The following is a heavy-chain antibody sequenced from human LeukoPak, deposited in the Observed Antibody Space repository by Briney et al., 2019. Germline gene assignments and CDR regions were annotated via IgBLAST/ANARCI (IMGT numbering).Heavy chain of an antibody. CDR2: INPHSGGT. CDR1: GYTFTGYY. CDR3: ASLKNYYDSSGYLVTDAFDI. D-gene: IGHD3-22*01. J-gene: IGHJ3*02. Sequence: GASVKVSCKASGYTFTGYYMHWVRQAPGQGLEWMGWINPHSGGTKYAQKFQGRVTMTRDTSISTAYMELSRLRSDDTAVYYCASLKNYYDSSGYLVTDAFDIWGQGTMVTVSS. V-gene: IGHV1-2*02.